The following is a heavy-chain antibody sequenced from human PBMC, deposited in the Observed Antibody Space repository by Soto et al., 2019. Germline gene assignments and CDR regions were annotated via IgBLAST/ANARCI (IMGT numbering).Heavy chain of an antibody. CDR1: RFTFSTYE. Sequence: GSLRLSCAASRFTFSTYEINWVRQAPGKGLEWVSYISSSGYTVYYADSVKGRFTISRDNTRNSLYLQMNSLRDEDTALYYCVRYCSTTLCNGVATRTFDYWGQGTLVTVHS. J-gene: IGHJ4*02. D-gene: IGHD2-2*01. CDR2: ISSSGYTV. V-gene: IGHV3-48*03. CDR3: VRYCSTTLCNGVATRTFDY.